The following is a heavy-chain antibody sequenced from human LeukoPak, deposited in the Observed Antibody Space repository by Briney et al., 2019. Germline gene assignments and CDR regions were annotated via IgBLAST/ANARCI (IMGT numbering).Heavy chain of an antibody. Sequence: GGSLRLSCAASGFTFSSYAIHWVRQAPGKGLEWVAVISYDGSNKYYADSVKGRFTISRDNSKNTLYLQMNSLGAEDTAVYYCAREPTYWGQGTLVTVSS. CDR3: AREPTY. CDR1: GFTFSSYA. CDR2: ISYDGSNK. V-gene: IGHV3-30-3*01. J-gene: IGHJ4*02.